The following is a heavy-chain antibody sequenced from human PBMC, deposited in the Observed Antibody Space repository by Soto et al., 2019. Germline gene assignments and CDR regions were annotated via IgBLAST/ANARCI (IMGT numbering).Heavy chain of an antibody. CDR1: GYTFTGYY. CDR2: IRPDTGNT. J-gene: IGHJ6*02. V-gene: IGHV1-2*02. D-gene: IGHD6-25*01. Sequence: QVQLVQSGTEVKKPGASIKVSCRAPGYTFTGYYIHWVRQAPGRGFEWMGWIRPDTGNTDFARQFQGRFTMTRDTSISTAFLEMTSLRSDDTAVYYCARGSVASAAKPSGMDVWGQGTTVIVSS. CDR3: ARGSVASAAKPSGMDV.